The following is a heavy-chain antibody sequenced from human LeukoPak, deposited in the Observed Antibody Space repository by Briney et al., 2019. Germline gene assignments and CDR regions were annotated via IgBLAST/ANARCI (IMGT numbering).Heavy chain of an antibody. CDR2: INHSGST. V-gene: IGHV4-34*01. CDR3: ARGSPYYYGSGLFDY. D-gene: IGHD3-10*01. Sequence: ETLSLTCAVYGGSFSGYYWSWIRQPPGKGLEWIGEINHSGSTNYNPSLKSRVTISVDTSKNQFSLKLSSVTAADTAVYYCARGSPYYYGSGLFDYWGQGTLVTVSS. CDR1: GGSFSGYY. J-gene: IGHJ4*02.